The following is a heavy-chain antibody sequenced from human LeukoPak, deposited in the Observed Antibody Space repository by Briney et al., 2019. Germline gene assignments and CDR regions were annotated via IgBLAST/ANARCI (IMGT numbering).Heavy chain of an antibody. Sequence: GASVKVSCKASGYTFTSYGISWVRQAPGQGLEWMGWISAYNGNTNYAQKLQGRVTITTDTSTSTAYMELRSLRSDDTAVYYCARGFGYYYDSSGYYPYYYYYYYMDVWGKGTTVTVX. V-gene: IGHV1-18*01. CDR2: ISAYNGNT. D-gene: IGHD3-22*01. CDR3: ARGFGYYYDSSGYYPYYYYYYYMDV. CDR1: GYTFTSYG. J-gene: IGHJ6*03.